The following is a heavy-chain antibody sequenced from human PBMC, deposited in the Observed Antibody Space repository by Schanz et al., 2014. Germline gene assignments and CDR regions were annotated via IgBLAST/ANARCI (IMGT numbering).Heavy chain of an antibody. V-gene: IGHV3-21*01. CDR3: AKDMHKDYGGKPQAFDI. D-gene: IGHD4-17*01. CDR1: GIDFSSYS. J-gene: IGHJ3*02. Sequence: VQLVESGGGLVKPGGSLRLSCAASGIDFSSYSMNWVRQAPGKGLEWVSTISTSSGYIYYADSVNGRFTISRDNGQNSLYLQMNSLKAEDTAVYYCAKDMHKDYGGKPQAFDIWGQGTMVTVSS. CDR2: ISTSSGYI.